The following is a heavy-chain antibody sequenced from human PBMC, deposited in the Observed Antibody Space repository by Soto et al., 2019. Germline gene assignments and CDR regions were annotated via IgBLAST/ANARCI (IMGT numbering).Heavy chain of an antibody. CDR2: ITPNNGNT. Sequence: ASVKVSCKASGYTFTSYGISWVRQAPGQGLEWMGWITPNNGNTNYAQKFQGRVTMTRNTSISTAYMELSSLRSDDTAVYYCARGGHNGDYYYYYYMDVWGQGTTVTVSS. J-gene: IGHJ6*03. CDR3: ARGGHNGDYYYYYYMDV. V-gene: IGHV1-8*02. D-gene: IGHD4-17*01. CDR1: GYTFTSYG.